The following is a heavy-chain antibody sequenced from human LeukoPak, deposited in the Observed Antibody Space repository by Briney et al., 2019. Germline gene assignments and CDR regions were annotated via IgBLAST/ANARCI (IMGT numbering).Heavy chain of an antibody. V-gene: IGHV1-69*05. D-gene: IGHD6-13*01. J-gene: IGHJ3*02. CDR2: IIPIFGTA. Sequence: SVKVSCKASGGTFSSYAISWVRQAPGQGLEWMGGIIPIFGTANYAQKFQGRVTITTDESTSTAYMELSSLRSEDTAVYYCARERAAAEWNDAFDIWGQGTMVTVSS. CDR3: ARERAAAEWNDAFDI. CDR1: GGTFSSYA.